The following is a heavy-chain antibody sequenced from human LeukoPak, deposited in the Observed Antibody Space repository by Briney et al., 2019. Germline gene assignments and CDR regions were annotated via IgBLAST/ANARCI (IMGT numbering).Heavy chain of an antibody. D-gene: IGHD3-16*02. CDR2: ISGSGGST. V-gene: IGHV3-23*01. J-gene: IGHJ4*02. CDR3: AKEPGLGELSPSYYFDY. Sequence: GGSLRLSCAASGFTFSSYAMSWVRQAPGKGLEWVSAISGSGGSTYYADSVKGRFTISRDNSKNTLYLQMNSLRAEDTAVYYCAKEPGLGELSPSYYFDYWGQGTLVTVSS. CDR1: GFTFSSYA.